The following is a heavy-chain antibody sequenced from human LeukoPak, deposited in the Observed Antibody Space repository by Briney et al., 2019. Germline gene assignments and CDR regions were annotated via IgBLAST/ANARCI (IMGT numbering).Heavy chain of an antibody. D-gene: IGHD5/OR15-5a*01. Sequence: GSSVKVSCKASGGTFSSYAISWVRQAPGQGLEWMGGIIPIFGTANYAQKFQGRVTITADKSTSTAYMELSSLRSEDTAVYYCARGFYEPRRYYYYGMDVWGKGTTVPVSS. CDR3: ARGFYEPRRYYYYGMDV. CDR2: IIPIFGTA. CDR1: GGTFSSYA. V-gene: IGHV1-69*06. J-gene: IGHJ6*04.